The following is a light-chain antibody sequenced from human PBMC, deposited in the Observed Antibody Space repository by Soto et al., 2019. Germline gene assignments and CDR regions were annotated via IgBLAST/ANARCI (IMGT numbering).Light chain of an antibody. CDR2: GVS. CDR1: QSVPSNF. Sequence: EIVLTQSPGTLSLSPGERATLSCRASQSVPSNFLAWYQQKPGQAPILLIYGVSRRATGIPDRFSGSGSGTDFTLTISRPEPEDFAVYYCQQFDSSWTFGQGTKVEIK. CDR3: QQFDSSWT. V-gene: IGKV3-20*01. J-gene: IGKJ1*01.